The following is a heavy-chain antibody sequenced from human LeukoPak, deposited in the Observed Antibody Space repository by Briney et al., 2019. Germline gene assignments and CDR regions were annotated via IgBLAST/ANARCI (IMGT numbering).Heavy chain of an antibody. V-gene: IGHV3-23*01. CDR3: AKGSYYDSSGSFYFDY. CDR2: ISGSGDNT. J-gene: IGHJ4*02. Sequence: PGGSLRLSCAASGFTFSSYAMSWVRQAPGKGLEWVSGISGSGDNTYYADSVKGRFTISRDNSKNTLYVQVNSLGTEDTAAYYCAKGSYYDSSGSFYFDYWGQGPLVTVSS. CDR1: GFTFSSYA. D-gene: IGHD3-22*01.